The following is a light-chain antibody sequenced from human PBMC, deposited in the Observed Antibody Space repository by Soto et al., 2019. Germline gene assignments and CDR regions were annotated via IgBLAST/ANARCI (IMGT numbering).Light chain of an antibody. CDR3: QQANSFPIT. J-gene: IGKJ5*01. Sequence: DIQMTQSPSTLSGSVGDRVTITCRASQTISSWLAWYQQKPGQAPKLLIYDASSLESGVPSRFRGSGSGTEFTLNISSLQPEDFATYYCQQANSFPITFGQGTRLEIK. CDR2: DAS. CDR1: QTISSW. V-gene: IGKV1-5*01.